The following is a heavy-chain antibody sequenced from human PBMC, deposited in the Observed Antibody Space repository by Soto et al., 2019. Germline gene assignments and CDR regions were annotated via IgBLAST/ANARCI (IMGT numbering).Heavy chain of an antibody. Sequence: ASVKVSCKASGGTFSSYAISWVRQAPGQGLEWMGGIIPIFGTANYAQKFQGRVTITADESTSTAYMELSSLRSEDTAVYYCARARGSYYNYYYGMDVWGQGTTVTVSS. CDR3: ARARGSYYNYYYGMDV. CDR1: GGTFSSYA. V-gene: IGHV1-69*13. D-gene: IGHD1-26*01. CDR2: IIPIFGTA. J-gene: IGHJ6*02.